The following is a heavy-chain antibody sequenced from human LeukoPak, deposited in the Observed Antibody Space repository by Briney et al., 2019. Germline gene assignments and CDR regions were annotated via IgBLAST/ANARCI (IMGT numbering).Heavy chain of an antibody. D-gene: IGHD3-22*01. CDR1: GGTFSSYA. CDR3: ARDYQLLLLWDCFDP. J-gene: IGHJ5*02. CDR2: IIPIFGTA. V-gene: IGHV1-69*05. Sequence: SVKVSCKASGGTFSSYAISWLRQAPGQGLEWIGGIIPIFGTANYAQKFQGRVTITTDESTSTAYMELSSLSSDDTAVYYCARDYQLLLLWDCFDPWGQGTLVSVSS.